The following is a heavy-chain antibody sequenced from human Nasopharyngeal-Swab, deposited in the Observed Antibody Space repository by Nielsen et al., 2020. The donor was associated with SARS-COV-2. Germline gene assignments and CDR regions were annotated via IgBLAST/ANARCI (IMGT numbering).Heavy chain of an antibody. CDR3: ARAGTGYSYGLMDDD. CDR1: GYTFTGYY. CDR2: INPNSGGT. J-gene: IGHJ4*02. Sequence: ASVKVSCKASGYTFTGYYMHWVRQAPGQGLEWMGRINPNSGGTNYAQKFQGRVTMTRDTSISTAYMELSRLRSDDTAVYYCARAGTGYSYGLMDDDWGQGTLVTVSS. V-gene: IGHV1-2*06. D-gene: IGHD5-18*01.